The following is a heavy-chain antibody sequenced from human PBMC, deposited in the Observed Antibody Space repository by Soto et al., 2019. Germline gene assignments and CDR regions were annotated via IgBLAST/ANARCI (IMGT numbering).Heavy chain of an antibody. CDR3: ARDQYGDNWYFDL. J-gene: IGHJ2*01. D-gene: IGHD4-17*01. Sequence: QVQLQESGPGLVKPSQTLSLTCTVSGGSISSGGYYWSWIRQHPGKGLEWIGYIYYSGSTYYNQSLKSRDTISVDTSKNQFSLKLSSVTAADTAVYYWARDQYGDNWYFDLWGRGTLVTVSS. V-gene: IGHV4-31*03. CDR1: GGSISSGGYY. CDR2: IYYSGST.